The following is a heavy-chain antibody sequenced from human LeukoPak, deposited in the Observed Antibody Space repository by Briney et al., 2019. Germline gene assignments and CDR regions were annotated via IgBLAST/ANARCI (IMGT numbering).Heavy chain of an antibody. J-gene: IGHJ3*02. CDR3: ARKGMVSDAFDI. V-gene: IGHV3-21*01. CDR1: GFTFSSYS. CDR2: ISSSSSYI. D-gene: IGHD2-8*01. Sequence: GGSLRLSCAASGFTFSSYSMNWVRQAPGKGLEWVSSISSSSSYIYYADSVKGRFTISRGNAKNSLYLQMNSLRAEDTAVYYCARKGMVSDAFDIWGQGTMVTVSS.